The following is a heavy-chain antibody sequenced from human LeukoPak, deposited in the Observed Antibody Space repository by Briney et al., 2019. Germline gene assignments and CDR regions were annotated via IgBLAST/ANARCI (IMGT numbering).Heavy chain of an antibody. CDR1: GFTVNNNY. V-gene: IGHV3-53*04. Sequence: GGSLRLSCAASGFTVNNNYMSWVRQAPGKGLEGVSVLYSGGGTFYADSVKGRFTISRHNSKNTLYLQMNSLRPEDTAVYYCARVSNVRSDWFDPWGQGTLVTVSS. CDR3: ARVSNVRSDWFDP. D-gene: IGHD3-3*02. J-gene: IGHJ5*02. CDR2: LYSGGGT.